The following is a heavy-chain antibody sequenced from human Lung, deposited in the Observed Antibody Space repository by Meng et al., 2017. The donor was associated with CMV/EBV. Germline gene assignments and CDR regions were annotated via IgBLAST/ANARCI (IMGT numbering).Heavy chain of an antibody. CDR1: GFIFSNYG. J-gene: IGHJ5*02. Sequence: ESLKISCAASGFIFSNYGMSWVRQAPGKRPEWLSGISGSGGRTYYAEYIKDRFTISRDNSKNTIYLQMDNLRAEDTAVYYCAKDRGDYSNFRFDPWGQGTXVTVSS. CDR3: AKDRGDYSNFRFDP. D-gene: IGHD4-11*01. CDR2: ISGSGGRT. V-gene: IGHV3-23*01.